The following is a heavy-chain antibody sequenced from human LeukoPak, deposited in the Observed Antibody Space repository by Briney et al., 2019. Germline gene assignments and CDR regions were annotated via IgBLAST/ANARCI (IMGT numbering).Heavy chain of an antibody. CDR3: ARDSGYCGLAFDY. J-gene: IGHJ4*02. CDR2: ISSSSSTI. D-gene: IGHD3-22*01. V-gene: IGHV3-48*01. CDR1: GFTFSSYS. Sequence: PGGSLRLSCAASGFTFSSYSMNWVRQAPGKGLEWVSHISSSSSTIYYADSVKGRFTISRDNAKNSLYLQMSSLRAEDTAAYYCARDSGYCGLAFDYWGQGTLVTVSS.